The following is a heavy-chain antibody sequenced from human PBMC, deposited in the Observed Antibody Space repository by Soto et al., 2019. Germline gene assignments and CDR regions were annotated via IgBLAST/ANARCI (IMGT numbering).Heavy chain of an antibody. CDR3: VKGQELVYYYYGMDV. CDR1: GFTFSSYG. Sequence: QVQLVESGGGVVQPGRSLRLSCAASGFTFSSYGMHWVRQAPGKGLEWVAVIWYDGSNKYYADSVKGRFTISRDNSKNTLYLQMNSLRAEDTAVYYGVKGQELVYYYYGMDVWGQGTTVTVSS. J-gene: IGHJ6*02. CDR2: IWYDGSNK. D-gene: IGHD6-13*01. V-gene: IGHV3-33*01.